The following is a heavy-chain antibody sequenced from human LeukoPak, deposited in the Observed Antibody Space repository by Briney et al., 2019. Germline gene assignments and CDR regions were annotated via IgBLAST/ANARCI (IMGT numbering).Heavy chain of an antibody. CDR2: IYYSGST. D-gene: IGHD1-26*01. CDR3: ARHEYSGSYYGLSWFDP. Sequence: SQTLSLTCTVSGGSISSGDYYWRWIRQPPGKGLEWIASIYYSGSTYYNPSLKSRVTISVDTSKNQLSLKLSSLTAADTAVYYCARHEYSGSYYGLSWFDPWGQGTLVTVSS. CDR1: GGSISSGDYY. J-gene: IGHJ5*02. V-gene: IGHV4-39*01.